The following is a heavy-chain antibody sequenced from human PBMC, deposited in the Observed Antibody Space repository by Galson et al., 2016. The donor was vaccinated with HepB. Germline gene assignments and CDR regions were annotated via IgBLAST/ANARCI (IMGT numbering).Heavy chain of an antibody. V-gene: IGHV4-34*01. CDR2: VNHSGTT. CDR1: GGSFSDYY. J-gene: IGHJ3*02. CDR3: ARVTSGRYGPQGTFDI. D-gene: IGHD3-10*01. Sequence: SETLSLTCEVYGGSFSDYYWIRQPPGKGLEWLGEVNHSGTTNYNPSLKSRVTISVDTSKNQFSLKLTSATAADTAVYYCARVTSGRYGPQGTFDIWGQGTLVTVSS.